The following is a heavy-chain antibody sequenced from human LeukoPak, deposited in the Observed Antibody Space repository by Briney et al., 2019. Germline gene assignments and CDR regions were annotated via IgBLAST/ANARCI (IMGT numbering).Heavy chain of an antibody. CDR1: GFTLSSYA. J-gene: IGHJ4*02. Sequence: GGSLRLSCAASGFTLSSYAMSWVRQAPGKGPEWVSSISDSGGSTYYADSVKGRFTISRDNSKNTLYLQIDTLRAEDTAVYYCAQTGPTGGFCSSTSCYGVDYWGQGTLVTVSS. D-gene: IGHD2-2*01. V-gene: IGHV3-23*01. CDR2: ISDSGGST. CDR3: AQTGPTGGFCSSTSCYGVDY.